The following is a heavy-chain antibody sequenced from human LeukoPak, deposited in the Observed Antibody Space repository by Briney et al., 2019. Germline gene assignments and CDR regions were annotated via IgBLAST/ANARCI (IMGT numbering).Heavy chain of an antibody. CDR2: IKEDGGEK. CDR3: TRPRHRSFDY. Sequence: GGSLRLSCAASGLMSWVRQAPGKGLEWVASIKEDGGEKYYVDSVKGRFTVSRDSTKNSLYLQMNSLRAEDTAVYYCTRPRHRSFDYWGQGILVTVSS. J-gene: IGHJ4*02. CDR1: GL. D-gene: IGHD3-16*02. V-gene: IGHV3-7*01.